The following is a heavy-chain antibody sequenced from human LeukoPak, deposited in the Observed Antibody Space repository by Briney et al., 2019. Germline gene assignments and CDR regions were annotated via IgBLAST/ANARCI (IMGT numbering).Heavy chain of an antibody. CDR2: ISTYNGIT. CDR3: ARDRGLRATAGTRIDF. D-gene: IGHD6-13*01. V-gene: IGHV1-18*01. Sequence: EASVKVSCKASGYTFNSYAITWVRQAPGQGLEWMGWISTYNGITSYAQKLQGRVTMTTDTSSTTSYMELRSLRSDDTALYYCARDRGLRATAGTRIDFWGQGTLVTVSS. J-gene: IGHJ4*02. CDR1: GYTFNSYA.